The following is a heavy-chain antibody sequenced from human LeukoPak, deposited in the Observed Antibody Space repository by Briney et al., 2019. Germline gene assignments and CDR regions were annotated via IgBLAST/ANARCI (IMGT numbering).Heavy chain of an antibody. V-gene: IGHV4-61*01. D-gene: IGHD3-10*01. J-gene: IGHJ4*02. CDR3: SRGGYGSGSYYGY. Sequence: SETLSLTCAVSGYSISSGYYWGWIRQPPGKGLEWIGYIYYSGSANYNPSLRSRVTISLDTSKNQFSLKLTSVTAADTAVYYCSRGGYGSGSYYGYWGQGTLVTVSS. CDR2: IYYSGSA. CDR1: GYSISSGYY.